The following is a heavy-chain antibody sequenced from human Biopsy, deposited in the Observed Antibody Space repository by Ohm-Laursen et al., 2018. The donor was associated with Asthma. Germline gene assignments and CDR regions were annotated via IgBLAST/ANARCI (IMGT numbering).Heavy chain of an antibody. D-gene: IGHD3-16*01. Sequence: GTLSLTCTFSGGSINSDYWSWIRQPPGKGLEWIGLSSYSGFRKYNPSLKSRVTISVDTSKNQLSLNLTSVIAADTAVYYCARDQGDSKFDYWGQGILVTVSS. CDR1: GGSINSDY. V-gene: IGHV4-59*01. CDR2: SSYSGFR. J-gene: IGHJ4*02. CDR3: ARDQGDSKFDY.